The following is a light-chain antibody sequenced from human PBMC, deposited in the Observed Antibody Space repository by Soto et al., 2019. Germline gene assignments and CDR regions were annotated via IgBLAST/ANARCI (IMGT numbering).Light chain of an antibody. CDR2: AAS. V-gene: IGKV3-20*01. J-gene: IGKJ4*01. Sequence: EVVLTQSPGTLSFSRGERATLSCRASQSVSSSHLAWYQQMPGQAPRLLIYAASSRATGIPDRFSGSGSGTDFTLTISRLEPEDFVVYYRQQYGSSPLTFGGGTKVEMK. CDR3: QQYGSSPLT. CDR1: QSVSSSH.